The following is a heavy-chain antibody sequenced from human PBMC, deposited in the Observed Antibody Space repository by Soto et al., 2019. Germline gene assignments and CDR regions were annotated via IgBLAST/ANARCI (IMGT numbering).Heavy chain of an antibody. CDR3: ARDTWFDY. Sequence: LXFSFAPSGFTFSRYLMSWVRQAPGKGLEWVANIKQDGSEKYYVDSVKGRFTISRDNAKNSLYLQMNSLRAEDTAVYYCARDTWFDYWGQGTLVTVS. CDR2: IKQDGSEK. V-gene: IGHV3-7*01. CDR1: GFTFSRYL. J-gene: IGHJ4*02.